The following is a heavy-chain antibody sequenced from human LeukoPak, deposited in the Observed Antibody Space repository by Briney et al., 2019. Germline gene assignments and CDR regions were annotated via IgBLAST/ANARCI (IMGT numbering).Heavy chain of an antibody. Sequence: GGSLRLSYAASGFTFDDYGMSWVRQAPGKGLEGVSGINWNGGSTGYADSVKGRFTISRDNAKNSLYLQMNSLRAEDTALYYCARDSTIFGVVIQYYFDYWGQGTLVTVSS. D-gene: IGHD3-3*01. CDR2: INWNGGST. J-gene: IGHJ4*02. CDR3: ARDSTIFGVVIQYYFDY. CDR1: GFTFDDYG. V-gene: IGHV3-20*03.